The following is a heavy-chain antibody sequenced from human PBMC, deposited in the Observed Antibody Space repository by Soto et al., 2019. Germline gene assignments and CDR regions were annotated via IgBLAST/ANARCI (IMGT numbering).Heavy chain of an antibody. D-gene: IGHD2-2*01. J-gene: IGHJ3*02. Sequence: GASVKVSWKVSGYTLTELSMHWVRQAPGKGLEWMGGFDPEDGETIYAQKFQGWATMTRDTSISTAYMELSSLRSDDTAVYYCARGVVVVPAAMPTFDIWGQGTMVTVSS. CDR2: FDPEDGET. CDR1: GYTLTELS. V-gene: IGHV1-24*01. CDR3: ARGVVVVPAAMPTFDI.